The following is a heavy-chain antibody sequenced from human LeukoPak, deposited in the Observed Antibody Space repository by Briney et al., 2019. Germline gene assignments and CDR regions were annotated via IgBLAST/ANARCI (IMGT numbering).Heavy chain of an antibody. CDR3: ARRDISSGWSFDY. CDR2: IHTSGST. D-gene: IGHD6-19*01. Sequence: SETLSLTCTVSGGSISNYHWSWIRQPAGKGLEWIGQIHTSGSTNYNPPLKSRVSMSIDTPVNHLSLTIRSVTAADTAVYYCARRDISSGWSFDYWGQGTLVTVSS. V-gene: IGHV4-4*07. J-gene: IGHJ4*02. CDR1: GGSISNYH.